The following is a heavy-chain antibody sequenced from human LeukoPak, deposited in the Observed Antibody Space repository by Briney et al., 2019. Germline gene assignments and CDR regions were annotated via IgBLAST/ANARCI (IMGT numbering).Heavy chain of an antibody. J-gene: IGHJ4*02. CDR3: ARDYYYSSGYYTFDY. Sequence: GGSLRLSCAASGFTVSSNYMSWVRLAPGRWLECVSVIYSGGSTYYADSVKGRFTISRDNSKNTLYLQMNSLRAEDTAVYYCARDYYYSSGYYTFDYWGQGTLVTVSS. CDR2: IYSGGST. CDR1: GFTVSSNY. D-gene: IGHD3-22*01. V-gene: IGHV3-53*01.